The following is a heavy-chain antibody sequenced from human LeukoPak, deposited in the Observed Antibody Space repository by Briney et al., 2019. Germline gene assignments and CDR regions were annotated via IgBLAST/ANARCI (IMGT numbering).Heavy chain of an antibody. D-gene: IGHD2-2*01. CDR1: GGTFSSYA. Sequence: SVKVSCKASGGTFSSYAISWVRQAPGQGLEWMGGIFPIFGTANYAQKFQGRVTITADESTSTAYMELSSLRSEDTAVYYCARFSDIVVVPAAAGAFDIWGQGTMVTVSS. J-gene: IGHJ3*02. CDR3: ARFSDIVVVPAAAGAFDI. V-gene: IGHV1-69*01. CDR2: IFPIFGTA.